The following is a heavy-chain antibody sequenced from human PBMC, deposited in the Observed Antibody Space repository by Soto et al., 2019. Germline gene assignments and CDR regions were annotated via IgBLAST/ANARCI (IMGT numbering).Heavy chain of an antibody. CDR1: GFTFSSYG. V-gene: IGHV3-30*18. CDR2: ISYDGSNK. J-gene: IGHJ4*02. D-gene: IGHD2-21*02. CDR3: AKDVLAYCAGDCYSPGD. Sequence: GGSLRLSCAASGFTFSSYGMHWVRQAPGRGLEWVAVISYDGSNKYYADSVKGRFTISRDNSKNTLYLQMNSLRAEDTAVYYCAKDVLAYCAGDCYSPGDWGQGTLVTVSS.